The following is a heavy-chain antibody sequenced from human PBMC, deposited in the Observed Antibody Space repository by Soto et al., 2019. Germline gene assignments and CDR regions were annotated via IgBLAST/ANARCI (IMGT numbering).Heavy chain of an antibody. V-gene: IGHV1-69*04. CDR1: GGTFSSYT. CDR2: IIPILGIA. J-gene: IGHJ4*02. D-gene: IGHD6-19*01. Sequence: SVKVSCKASGGTFSSYTISWVRQAPGQGLEWMGRIIPILGIANYAQKFQGRVTITADKSTSTAYMELSSLRSEDTAVYYCARDLGIAVAGPGRGFDYWGQGTLVTVSS. CDR3: ARDLGIAVAGPGRGFDY.